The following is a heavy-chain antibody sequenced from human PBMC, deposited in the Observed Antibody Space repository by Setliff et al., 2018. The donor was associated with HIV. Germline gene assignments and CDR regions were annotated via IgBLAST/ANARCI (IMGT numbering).Heavy chain of an antibody. CDR2: IYYSGSTYYYGGST. J-gene: IGHJ4*02. CDR3: ARQGDGYNLYHVYYFDY. CDR1: GDSISSYY. D-gene: IGHD5-12*01. Sequence: SETLSLTCTVSGDSISSYYWGWIRQPPGKGLEWIGFIYYSGSTYYYGGSTYYNPSLRSRVTISVDTSKNQFSLKLSSVTAADTAVYYCARQGDGYNLYHVYYFDYWGQGTLVTVSS. V-gene: IGHV4-59*08.